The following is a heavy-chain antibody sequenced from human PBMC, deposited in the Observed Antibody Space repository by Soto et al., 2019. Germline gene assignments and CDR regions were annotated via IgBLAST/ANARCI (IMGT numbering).Heavy chain of an antibody. CDR3: ARSQPYYYDSSGYSGRGWYAFDI. J-gene: IGHJ3*02. V-gene: IGHV4-30-4*01. CDR1: GGSISSGDYY. Sequence: QVQLQESGPGLVKPSQTLSLTCTVSGGSISSGDYYWSWIRQPPGKGLEWIGYIYYSGSTYYNPSLKSRVTISVDTSKNQFSLKLSSVTAADTAVYYCARSQPYYYDSSGYSGRGWYAFDIWGQGTMVTVSS. CDR2: IYYSGST. D-gene: IGHD3-22*01.